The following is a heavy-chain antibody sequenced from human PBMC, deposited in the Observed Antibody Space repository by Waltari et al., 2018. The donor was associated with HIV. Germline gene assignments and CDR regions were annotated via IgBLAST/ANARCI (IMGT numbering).Heavy chain of an antibody. Sequence: EVQLLESGGGLVPPGGSLRLPCSASGFHLGGYAMSWVRQVPGKGLQWVSSIGGAGHKTYYADSVKGRFTISRDNSKNTLYLQMNSLTAEDTAVYYCAKDQYGLFDHWGQGTLVTVSP. CDR3: AKDQYGLFDH. CDR2: IGGAGHKT. CDR1: GFHLGGYA. J-gene: IGHJ4*02. D-gene: IGHD4-17*01. V-gene: IGHV3-23*01.